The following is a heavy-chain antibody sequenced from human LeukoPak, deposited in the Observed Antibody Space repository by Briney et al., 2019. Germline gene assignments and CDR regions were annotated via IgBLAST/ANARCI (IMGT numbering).Heavy chain of an antibody. CDR3: ARHPSYYYDSSGYPDY. CDR2: INHSGST. V-gene: IGHV4-34*01. CDR1: GGSFSGYY. J-gene: IGHJ4*02. Sequence: PSETLSLTCAVYGGSFSGYYWSWIRQPPGKGLEWIGEINHSGSTNYNPSLKSRVTISVDTSKNQFSLKLGSVTAADTAVYYCARHPSYYYDSSGYPDYWGQGTLVTVSS. D-gene: IGHD3-22*01.